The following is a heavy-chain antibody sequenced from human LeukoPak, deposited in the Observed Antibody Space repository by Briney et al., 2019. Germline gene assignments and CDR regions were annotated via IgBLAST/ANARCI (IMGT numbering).Heavy chain of an antibody. CDR3: ARGGNGWYFDL. V-gene: IGHV4-4*02. D-gene: IGHD1-14*01. Sequence: SGTLSLTCAVSGGSISSTKWWSWVRQPPGKGLEWIGEIDHSGSTHSIPSLKSRVTISLDTSQSQVSLKVNSVTAADTAVYFCARGGNGWYFDLWGRGTLVTVSS. CDR1: GGSISSTKW. CDR2: IDHSGST. J-gene: IGHJ2*01.